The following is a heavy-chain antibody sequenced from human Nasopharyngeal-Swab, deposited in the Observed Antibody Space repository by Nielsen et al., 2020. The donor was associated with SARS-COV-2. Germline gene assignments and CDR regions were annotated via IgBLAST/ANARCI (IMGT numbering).Heavy chain of an antibody. V-gene: IGHV3-21*01. CDR2: ISSSSSYI. Sequence: VRQAPGKGLEWVSSISSSSSYIYYADSVKGRFTISRDNAKNSLYLQMNSLRVEDTAVYYCARRLTGGDYWGQGTLVTVSS. CDR3: ARRLTGGDY. D-gene: IGHD3-9*01. J-gene: IGHJ4*02.